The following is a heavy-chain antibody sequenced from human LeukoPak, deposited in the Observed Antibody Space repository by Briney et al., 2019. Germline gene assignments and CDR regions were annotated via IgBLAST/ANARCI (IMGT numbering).Heavy chain of an antibody. V-gene: IGHV3-23*01. CDR1: GFTFSSYG. CDR2: ISGSGGST. J-gene: IGHJ3*02. D-gene: IGHD3-22*01. Sequence: PGGSLRLSCAASGFTFSSYGMPWVRQAPGKGLEWVSAISGSGGSTYYADSVKGRFTISRDNSKNTLYLQMNSLRAEDTAVYYCAKSYYYDSSGYFYDAFDIWGQGTMVTVSS. CDR3: AKSYYYDSSGYFYDAFDI.